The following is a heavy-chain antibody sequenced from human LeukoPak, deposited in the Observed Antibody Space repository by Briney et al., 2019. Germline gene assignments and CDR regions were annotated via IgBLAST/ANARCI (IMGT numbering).Heavy chain of an antibody. CDR1: GYTFTSYA. D-gene: IGHD2-21*02. Sequence: GASVKVSCKASGYTFTSYAMHWVRQAPGQRLEWMGWINAGNGNTKYSQKFQGRVTITRDTSASTAYMELSSLRSEDTAVYYCARVASPYCGGDTPVAICYFDYWGQGTLVTVSS. CDR2: INAGNGNT. CDR3: ARVASPYCGGDTPVAICYFDY. J-gene: IGHJ4*02. V-gene: IGHV1-3*01.